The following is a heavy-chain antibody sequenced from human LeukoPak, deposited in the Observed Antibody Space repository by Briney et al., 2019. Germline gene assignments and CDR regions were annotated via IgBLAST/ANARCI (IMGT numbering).Heavy chain of an antibody. D-gene: IGHD3-16*01. CDR2: IYSSGST. Sequence: SETLSLTCSVSGGSISGYYWTWIRQPPGQTLEWIGYIYSSGSTNYNPSLQSRVTMSVDTSVNQFSLRLSSVTAADTAVYFCARFTYTTRPADVWGKGTTVTVSS. V-gene: IGHV4-4*09. CDR3: ARFTYTTRPADV. J-gene: IGHJ6*04. CDR1: GGSISGYY.